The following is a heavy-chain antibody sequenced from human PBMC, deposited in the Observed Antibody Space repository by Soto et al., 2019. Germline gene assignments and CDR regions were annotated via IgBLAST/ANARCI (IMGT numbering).Heavy chain of an antibody. J-gene: IGHJ5*02. V-gene: IGHV2-5*02. CDR3: AHRLTVGYDFWSGPIGGWFDP. CDR1: GFSLSTSGVG. D-gene: IGHD3-3*01. Sequence: SGPTLVKPTQTLTLTCTFSGFSLSTSGVGVGWIRQPPGKALEWLALIYWDDDKRYSPSLKSRLTITKDTSKNQVVLTMTNMDPVDTATYYCAHRLTVGYDFWSGPIGGWFDPWGQGTLVTVSS. CDR2: IYWDDDK.